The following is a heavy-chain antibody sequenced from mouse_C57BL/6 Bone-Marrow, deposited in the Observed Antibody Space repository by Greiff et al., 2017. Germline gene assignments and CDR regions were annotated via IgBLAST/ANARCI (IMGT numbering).Heavy chain of an antibody. CDR2: IDPENGDT. V-gene: IGHV14-4*01. CDR1: GFNIKDDY. D-gene: IGHD1-1*01. Sequence: VQLQQSGAELVRPGASVKLSCTASGFNIKDDYMHWVKQRPEQGLEWIGWIDPENGDTEYASKFQGKATITADTSANTAYLQLSSLTSEDTAVYYCTTRIYYYGSSYGAMDYWGQGTSFTVSS. J-gene: IGHJ4*01. CDR3: TTRIYYYGSSYGAMDY.